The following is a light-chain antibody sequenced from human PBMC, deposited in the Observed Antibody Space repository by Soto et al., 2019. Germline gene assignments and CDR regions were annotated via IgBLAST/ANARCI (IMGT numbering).Light chain of an antibody. J-gene: IGKJ1*01. Sequence: AIQMTQSPSSLSASVGDRVTITCRASQGIRNDLGWYQQRPGKAPKLLIYAASSLESGVPSRFSGSGSGTGFTLTISSLQPEDFATYFCLQDHNYPRTFGQGTKVDIK. V-gene: IGKV1-6*01. CDR2: AAS. CDR3: LQDHNYPRT. CDR1: QGIRND.